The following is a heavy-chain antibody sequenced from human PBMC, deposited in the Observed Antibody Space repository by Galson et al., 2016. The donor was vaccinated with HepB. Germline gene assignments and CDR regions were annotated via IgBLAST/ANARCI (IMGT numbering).Heavy chain of an antibody. D-gene: IGHD4-17*01. CDR3: AKVTTVSTSLSNYAMDV. CDR1: GFTFSSYG. J-gene: IGHJ6*02. Sequence: SLRLSCAASGFTFSSYGMHWVRQAPGKGLEWVAVISYDGSSKYYADSVRGRFTISRDNSNNTLYVQISSLRGEDTAIYYCAKVTTVSTSLSNYAMDVWGQGTTVTVSS. CDR2: ISYDGSSK. V-gene: IGHV3-30*18.